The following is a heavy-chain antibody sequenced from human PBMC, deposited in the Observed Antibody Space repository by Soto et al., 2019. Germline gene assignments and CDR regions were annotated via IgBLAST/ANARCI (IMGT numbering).Heavy chain of an antibody. CDR2: IWYDGSNK. J-gene: IGHJ4*02. CDR3: ARDPGYYDILTGYPPGFDY. D-gene: IGHD3-9*01. V-gene: IGHV3-33*01. Sequence: QVQLVESGGGVVQPGRSLRLSCAASGFTFSSYGMHWVRQAPGKGLERVALIWYDGSNKYYADSVKGRFTISRDNSKNTLYLQRNSLRAEDTAVYYCARDPGYYDILTGYPPGFDYWGQGILVTVSS. CDR1: GFTFSSYG.